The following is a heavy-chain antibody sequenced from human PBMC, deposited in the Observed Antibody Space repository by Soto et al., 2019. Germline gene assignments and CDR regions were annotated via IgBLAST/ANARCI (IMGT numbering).Heavy chain of an antibody. CDR2: ISGNGGST. CDR1: GFTFSSYA. J-gene: IGHJ4*02. V-gene: IGHV3-23*01. Sequence: PGGSLRLSCAASGFTFSSYAMSWVRQAPGKGLEWVSGISGNGGSTYYADSVKGRFTISRDNSKNTLYLQMNNLRAENTAVYYCAKGYGFYDYWGQGTLVTVSS. CDR3: AKGYGFYDY. D-gene: IGHD4-17*01.